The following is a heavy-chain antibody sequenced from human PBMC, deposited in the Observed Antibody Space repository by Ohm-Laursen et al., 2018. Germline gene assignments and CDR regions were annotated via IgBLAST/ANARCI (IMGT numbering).Heavy chain of an antibody. Sequence: SETLSLTCTVSGDSINNYYWSWIRQPAGKGLEWIGRMYATGSSNYNPSLNSRVTMSVDTSRNQFSLKLTSVTAADTAVYYCARGGGYCSSTSCYRFEYWGQGSLVTVSS. CDR3: ARGGGYCSSTSCYRFEY. D-gene: IGHD2-2*02. J-gene: IGHJ4*02. V-gene: IGHV4-4*07. CDR1: GDSINNYY. CDR2: MYATGSS.